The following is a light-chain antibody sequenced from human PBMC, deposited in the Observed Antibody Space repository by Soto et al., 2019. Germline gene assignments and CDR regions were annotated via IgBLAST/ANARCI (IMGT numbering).Light chain of an antibody. CDR3: QRSYSTLPA. CDR2: SAS. CDR1: QSISTY. J-gene: IGKJ4*01. Sequence: DIQMTQSPSSLSASVGDRVTITCRASQSISTYLNWYQQKPGKAPKLLIYSASSLQSGVPSRFSGSGSGTDFTLTISSLQPEDFATYYCQRSYSTLPAFGGGTQVEIK. V-gene: IGKV1-39*01.